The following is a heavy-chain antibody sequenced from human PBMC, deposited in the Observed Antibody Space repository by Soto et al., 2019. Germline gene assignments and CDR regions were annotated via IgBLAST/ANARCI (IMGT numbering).Heavy chain of an antibody. CDR1: GFDFINNA. Sequence: EAQLLESGGKLVQPGVSLRLSCAASGFDFINNAMAWVRQAPGKGLEWVSTISADITYTYYADAVRGRFTVSRDNSKNTVYLHMNSLRADDTAVYYCENPNTAKRALDIWGQGTMVTVSS. D-gene: IGHD2-21*02. CDR2: ISADITYT. V-gene: IGHV3-23*01. J-gene: IGHJ3*02. CDR3: ENPNTAKRALDI.